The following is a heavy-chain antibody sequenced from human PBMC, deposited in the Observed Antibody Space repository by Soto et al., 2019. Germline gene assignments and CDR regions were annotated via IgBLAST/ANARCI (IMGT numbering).Heavy chain of an antibody. D-gene: IGHD7-27*01. CDR3: ARGVLGPGDYYYGMDV. J-gene: IGHJ6*02. CDR2: IGAASDT. CDR1: GFTFSNYD. V-gene: IGHV3-13*01. Sequence: GGSLRLSCAASGFTFSNYDMHWVRQAPGEGLEWVSGIGAASDTYYPVSVQGRFTVSRDNAKKSLYLQMNSLRAGGTAVYYCARGVLGPGDYYYGMDVWGQGATVTVSS.